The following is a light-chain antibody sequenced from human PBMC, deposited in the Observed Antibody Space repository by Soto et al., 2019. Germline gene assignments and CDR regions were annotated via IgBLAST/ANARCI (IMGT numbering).Light chain of an antibody. CDR1: TNDVRGYNY. CDR3: NSYTSSTSRPYV. Sequence: RAQPAWVSGSPGQSSTISCTGTTNDVRGYNYVSWYQQHPGKAPKLLIFEVSSRPSGVSNRFSGSKSGNTASLTISALQAEDEADYFCNSYTSSTSRPYVFGTGTKVNVL. V-gene: IGLV2-14*01. J-gene: IGLJ1*01. CDR2: EVS.